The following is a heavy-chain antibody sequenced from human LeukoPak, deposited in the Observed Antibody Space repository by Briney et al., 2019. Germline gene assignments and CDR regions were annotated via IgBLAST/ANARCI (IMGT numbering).Heavy chain of an antibody. J-gene: IGHJ4*02. Sequence: GGSLRLSCTASGFKFSDAWMTWVRQAPGKGLEWVSYISSSGNAIYYADSAKGRFTISRDNAKNSLYLQMNSLRDVDTAVYYCTPNFWGGFLTDCWGQGTLVTVSS. CDR3: TPNFWGGFLTDC. D-gene: IGHD3-3*01. V-gene: IGHV3-48*02. CDR2: ISSSGNAI. CDR1: GFKFSDAW.